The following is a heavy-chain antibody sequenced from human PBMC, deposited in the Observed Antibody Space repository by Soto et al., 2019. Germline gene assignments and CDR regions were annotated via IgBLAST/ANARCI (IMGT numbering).Heavy chain of an antibody. Sequence: GGSLRLSCAASGITFTNAWMSWVRQVPGKGLEWVGRIKSKTHGGTTDYATPVKGRFTISRDDSKNTLYLQMNSLKTEDTAVYYCSTDSRFLEWSSYYYGMDVWGPGTTVTVSS. CDR2: IKSKTHGGTT. J-gene: IGHJ6*02. D-gene: IGHD3-3*01. CDR1: GITFTNAW. CDR3: STDSRFLEWSSYYYGMDV. V-gene: IGHV3-15*01.